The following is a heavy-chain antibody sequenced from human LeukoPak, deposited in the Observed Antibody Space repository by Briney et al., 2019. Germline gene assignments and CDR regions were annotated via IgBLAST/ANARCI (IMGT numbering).Heavy chain of an antibody. V-gene: IGHV3-30-3*01. CDR3: ARDRRYYEYYFDY. CDR1: GFTFSSYA. Sequence: GGSLRLSCAASGFTFSSYAMHWVRQAPGKGLEWVAVISYDGSNKYYADSVKGRFTISRDNSKNTLYLQMNSLRAEDTAVYYCARDRRYYEYYFDYWGQGTTVTVSS. CDR2: ISYDGSNK. J-gene: IGHJ4*03. D-gene: IGHD3-22*01.